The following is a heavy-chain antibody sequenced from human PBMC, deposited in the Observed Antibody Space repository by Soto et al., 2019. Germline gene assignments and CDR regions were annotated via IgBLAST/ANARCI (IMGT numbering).Heavy chain of an antibody. D-gene: IGHD6-19*01. J-gene: IGHJ4*02. Sequence: QVQLVQSGAEVKKPGSSVKVSCKASGGTFSSYAISWVRQAPGQGLEWMGGIIPIFGTANYAQKFQGRVTITADKATSTAYMELSSLSSEDTAVYYCARDGIAVARGPYYFDYWGQGTLVTVSS. CDR2: IIPIFGTA. V-gene: IGHV1-69*06. CDR1: GGTFSSYA. CDR3: ARDGIAVARGPYYFDY.